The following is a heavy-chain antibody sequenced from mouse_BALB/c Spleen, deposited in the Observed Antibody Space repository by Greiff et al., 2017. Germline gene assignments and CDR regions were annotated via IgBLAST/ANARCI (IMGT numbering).Heavy chain of an antibody. D-gene: IGHD2-4*01. CDR3: ARYDYDYFDY. V-gene: IGHV1-69*02. Sequence: VQLQQSGAELVKPGAPVKLSCKASGYTFTSYWMNWVKQRPGRGLEWIGRIDPSDSETHYNQKFKDKATLTVDKSSSTAYIQLSSLTSEDSAVYYCARYDYDYFDYWGQGTTLTVSS. CDR2: IDPSDSET. CDR1: GYTFTSYW. J-gene: IGHJ2*01.